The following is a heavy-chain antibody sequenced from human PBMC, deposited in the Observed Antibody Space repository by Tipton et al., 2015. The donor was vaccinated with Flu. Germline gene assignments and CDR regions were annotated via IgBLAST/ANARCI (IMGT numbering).Heavy chain of an antibody. V-gene: IGHV4-38-2*01. Sequence: GLVKPSETLSLICAVSDYSISSDYYWAWIRQFPGKGLEWIGSVSRTGSTNYNPSLKSRVTISIDTSKNQFSLKMKSVTAAEMAVYYCARRDYSNYVSDPKSWFEPWGQGTLVAVSS. CDR1: DYSISSDYY. D-gene: IGHD4-11*01. J-gene: IGHJ5*02. CDR2: VSRTGST. CDR3: ARRDYSNYVSDPKSWFEP.